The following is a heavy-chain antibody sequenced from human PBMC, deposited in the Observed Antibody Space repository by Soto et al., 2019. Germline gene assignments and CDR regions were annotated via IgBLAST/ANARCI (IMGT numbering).Heavy chain of an antibody. D-gene: IGHD3-10*01. V-gene: IGHV1-46*01. CDR3: ARVSGSYYYYYYYGMDV. CDR1: GYTFTSYY. Sequence: ASVKVSCKASGYTFTSYYMHWVRQAPGQGLEWMGIINPSGGSTSYAQKFQGRVTMTRDTSTSTVYMELSSLRSEDTAVYYCARVSGSYYYYYYYGMDVWGQGTTVTGSS. J-gene: IGHJ6*02. CDR2: INPSGGST.